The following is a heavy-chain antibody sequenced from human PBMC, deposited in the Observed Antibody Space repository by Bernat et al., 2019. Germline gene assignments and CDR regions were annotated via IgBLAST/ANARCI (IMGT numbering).Heavy chain of an antibody. CDR1: GYTFTGYY. CDR3: ARFPPRYSSSSGAFDI. V-gene: IGHV1-2*04. D-gene: IGHD6-6*01. Sequence: QVQLVQSGAEVKKPGASVKVSCKASGYTFTGYYMHWVRQAPGQGLEWMGWINPNSGGTNFAQKFQGWVTMTRDTSISTAYVKLSRLRSDDTAVYYCARFPPRYSSSSGAFDIWGQGTMVTVSS. CDR2: INPNSGGT. J-gene: IGHJ3*02.